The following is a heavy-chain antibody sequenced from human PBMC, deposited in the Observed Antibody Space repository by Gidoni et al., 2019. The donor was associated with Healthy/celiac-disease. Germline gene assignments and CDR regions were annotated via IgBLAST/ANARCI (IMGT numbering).Heavy chain of an antibody. CDR1: GSSLSISGVG. V-gene: IGHV2-5*02. J-gene: IGHJ4*02. CDR2: IYWDDDK. Sequence: QITLKESGPTLVKPTQTLPLTCPFSGSSLSISGVGVGWSRQPPGKALEWLALIYWDDDKRYSPSLKSKLTNTKDTSKSPVVLTMTNMDPVDTATYYCAHRKIAAAGGEFDFWGQGTLVTVSS. D-gene: IGHD6-13*01. CDR3: AHRKIAAAGGEFDF.